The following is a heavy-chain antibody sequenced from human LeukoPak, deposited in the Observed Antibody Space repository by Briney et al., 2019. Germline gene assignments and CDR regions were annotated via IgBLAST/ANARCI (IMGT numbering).Heavy chain of an antibody. V-gene: IGHV4-59*12. CDR2: IYYSGST. CDR1: GGSINSYY. D-gene: IGHD3-10*01. CDR3: ARGGLVRGTMNSLIAFDI. Sequence: PSETLSLTCTVSGGSINSYYWRWIRQPPGKGRAWIGYIYYSGSTNYNPSLKSRVTISVDTPKNQVSLQLNSVTPEDTALYYCARGGLVRGTMNSLIAFDIWGQGIMVTVSS. J-gene: IGHJ3*02.